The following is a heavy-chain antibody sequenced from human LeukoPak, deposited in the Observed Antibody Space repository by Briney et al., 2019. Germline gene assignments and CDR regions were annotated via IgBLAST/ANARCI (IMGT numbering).Heavy chain of an antibody. D-gene: IGHD3-22*01. CDR1: GFTFSSYG. CDR2: IRYDGSNK. J-gene: IGHJ4*02. CDR3: AKGTDYFDPLRSFDF. Sequence: PGGSLRLSCAASGFTFSSYGMHWVRQAPGKGLEWVAFIRYDGSNKYYADSVKGRFTISRDNSKNTLYLQMNGLRAEDTAVYYCAKGTDYFDPLRSFDFWGQGTLVTVSS. V-gene: IGHV3-30*02.